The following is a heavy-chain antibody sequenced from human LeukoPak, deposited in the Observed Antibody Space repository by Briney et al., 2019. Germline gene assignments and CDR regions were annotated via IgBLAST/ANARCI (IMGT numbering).Heavy chain of an antibody. D-gene: IGHD3-16*01. V-gene: IGHV3-30*02. CDR1: GFTFSSYG. Sequence: GGSLRLSCAASGFTFSSYGMHWVRQAPGKGLEWVAFIRYDGSNKYYADSVKGRFTISRDNSKNTPYLQMNSLRAEDTAVYYCAKDLKRFRVGGGDYFDYWGQGTLVTVSS. CDR2: IRYDGSNK. CDR3: AKDLKRFRVGGGDYFDY. J-gene: IGHJ4*02.